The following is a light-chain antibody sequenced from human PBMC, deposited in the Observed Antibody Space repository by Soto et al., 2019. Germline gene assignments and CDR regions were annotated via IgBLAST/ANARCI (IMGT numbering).Light chain of an antibody. V-gene: IGLV2-14*01. Sequence: QSALTQPASVSGSPGQSITISCTGTSSDIGSNNYVSWFQQRPGKAPTLIIYEVSNRPSGVSNHFSGSKSGNTASLTISVLLPEDEAEYYFSSYATSTRLFGGGTKLTVL. CDR1: SSDIGSNNY. CDR2: EVS. CDR3: SSYATSTRL. J-gene: IGLJ3*02.